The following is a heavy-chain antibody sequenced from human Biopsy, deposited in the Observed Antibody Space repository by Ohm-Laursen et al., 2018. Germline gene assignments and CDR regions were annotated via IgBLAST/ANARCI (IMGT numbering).Heavy chain of an antibody. V-gene: IGHV3-9*01. D-gene: IGHD2-15*01. CDR2: ISWNSVGI. Sequence: SLRLACAASGFIFDDYAMHWVRQAPGKGLEWVSGISWNSVGIGYADSVKGRFTISRDNAKNFLYLEMNNLRPEDTALYYCAKIHCSGGSCYPNAFDMWGHGTRVTVS. CDR3: AKIHCSGGSCYPNAFDM. CDR1: GFIFDDYA. J-gene: IGHJ3*02.